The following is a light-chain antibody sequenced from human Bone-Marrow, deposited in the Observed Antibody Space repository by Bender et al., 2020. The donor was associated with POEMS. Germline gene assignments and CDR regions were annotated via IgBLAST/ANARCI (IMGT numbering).Light chain of an antibody. Sequence: QSVLTQPPSVSGAPGQRVTISCTGSSSDVGDYNYVSWYQQHPGKAPKLMIYDVSFRPPGVSNRFSGSKSGNTASLTISGLQAEDEADYYCSSYTTISTLVVFGGGTRLTVL. J-gene: IGLJ2*01. V-gene: IGLV2-14*01. CDR2: DVS. CDR3: SSYTTISTLVV. CDR1: SSDVGDYNY.